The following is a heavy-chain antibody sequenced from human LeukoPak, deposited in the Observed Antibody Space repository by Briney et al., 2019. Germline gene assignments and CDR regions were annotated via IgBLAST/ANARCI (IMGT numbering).Heavy chain of an antibody. CDR2: ISSSSSYI. Sequence: GGSLRLSCAASGFTFSSYSMNWVRQAPGKGLEWVSSISSSSSYIYYADSVKGRFTISRDNAKNSLYLQMNSLRAEDTAVYYCARESVVVVAASYYYYYGMDVWGQGTTVTVSS. CDR3: ARESVVVVAASYYYYYGMDV. J-gene: IGHJ6*02. V-gene: IGHV3-21*01. CDR1: GFTFSSYS. D-gene: IGHD2-15*01.